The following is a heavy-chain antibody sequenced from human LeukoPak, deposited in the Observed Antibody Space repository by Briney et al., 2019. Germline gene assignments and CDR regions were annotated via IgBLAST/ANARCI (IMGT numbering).Heavy chain of an antibody. D-gene: IGHD2-2*01. CDR1: GYTFTGYY. CDR2: INPNSGGT. CDR3: ARXXXGYCSSTSCHDAFDI. Sequence: ASVKVSCKASGYTFTGYYMHWVRQAPGQGLEWMGWINPNSGGTNYAQKFQCRVTMTRDTSISTAYTELSRVRSDDTAVYYCARXXXGYCSSTSCHDAFDIWGQGTMVTVSS. V-gene: IGHV1-2*02. J-gene: IGHJ3*02.